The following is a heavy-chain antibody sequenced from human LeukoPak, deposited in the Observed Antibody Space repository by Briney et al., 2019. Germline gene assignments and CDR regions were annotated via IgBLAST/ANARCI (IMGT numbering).Heavy chain of an antibody. CDR1: GFTFSSYA. CDR3: ARDATYNLDN. D-gene: IGHD1-1*01. CDR2: INWNGGST. Sequence: GGSLRLSCAASGFTFSSYAMSWVRQAPGKGLEWVSAINWNGGSTGYADSVKGRFTISRDNAKNSLYLQMNSLRAEDTAIYYCARDATYNLDNWGQGTLVTVSS. J-gene: IGHJ4*02. V-gene: IGHV3-20*04.